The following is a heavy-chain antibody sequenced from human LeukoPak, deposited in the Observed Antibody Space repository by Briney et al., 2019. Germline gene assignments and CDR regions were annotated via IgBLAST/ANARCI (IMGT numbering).Heavy chain of an antibody. J-gene: IGHJ5*02. Sequence: LPGGSLRLSCAASGFTFSTYSMNWVRQAPGKGLEWVSYISSGSSTIYYEDSVKDRFTISRDNSKNTLYLQMNSLRAEDTAVYYCAKDFSLTVRGWFDPWGQGTLVTVSS. CDR3: AKDFSLTVRGWFDP. CDR1: GFTFSTYS. CDR2: ISSGSSTI. D-gene: IGHD4-11*01. V-gene: IGHV3-48*01.